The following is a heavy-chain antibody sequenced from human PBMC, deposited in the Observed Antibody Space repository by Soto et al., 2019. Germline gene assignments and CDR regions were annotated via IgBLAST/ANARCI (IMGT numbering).Heavy chain of an antibody. CDR3: ATDRIGGRGRSVVDGWFDP. Sequence: VHLVESGGGLVQPGGSLRLSCAASGFTFSNYEMNWVRQAPGQGLEWLSFISSSGSTIYYADSVKGRFTISRDNAKESLYLQMNRLRAEDTAVYYCATDRIGGRGRSVVDGWFDPWGQGTLVTVSS. D-gene: IGHD5-12*01. J-gene: IGHJ5*02. CDR1: GFTFSNYE. V-gene: IGHV3-48*03. CDR2: ISSSGSTI.